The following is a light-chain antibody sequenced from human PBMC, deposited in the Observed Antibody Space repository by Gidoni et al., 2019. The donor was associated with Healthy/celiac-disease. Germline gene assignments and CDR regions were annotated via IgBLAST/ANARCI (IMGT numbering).Light chain of an antibody. CDR3: MQALPTWT. Sequence: ESVMTQSPLSLPVTPGEPASISCRSSQRLLHSNGYNYLDWYLQKPGPSPPLLIYLGSHRASGVPDRFSGSGSGTDFTLKISRVEAEDVGVYYCMQALPTWTFGQGTKVEIK. V-gene: IGKV2-28*01. CDR1: QRLLHSNGYNY. CDR2: LGS. J-gene: IGKJ1*01.